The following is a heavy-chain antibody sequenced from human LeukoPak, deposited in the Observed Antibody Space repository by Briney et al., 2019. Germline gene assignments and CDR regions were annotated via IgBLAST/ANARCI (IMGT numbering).Heavy chain of an antibody. CDR3: ARGRGRGSWYPYFDY. V-gene: IGHV1-69*05. J-gene: IGHJ4*02. D-gene: IGHD6-13*01. CDR1: GGTFSSYA. CDR2: IIPIFGTA. Sequence: ASVKVSCKASGGTFSSYAISWVRQAPGQGLEWMGGIIPIFGTANYAQKFQGRVTMTRDMSTSTVYMELSSLRSEDTAVYYCARGRGRGSWYPYFDYWGQGTLVTVSS.